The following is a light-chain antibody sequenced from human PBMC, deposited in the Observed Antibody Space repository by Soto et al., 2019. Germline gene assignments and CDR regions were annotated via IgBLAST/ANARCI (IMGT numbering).Light chain of an antibody. V-gene: IGLV2-14*01. J-gene: IGLJ1*01. CDR1: RSEVGAYNY. Sequence: QSALTQPASVSGSLGQSITLSCTGTRSEVGAYNYVSWYQQYPGKAPKLMIYNVTDRHAAVSNRFSGSKSGNTASLTISGLQAEDEADYYCCSDTTSNTFVFGTGTTVTVL. CDR2: NVT. CDR3: CSDTTSNTFV.